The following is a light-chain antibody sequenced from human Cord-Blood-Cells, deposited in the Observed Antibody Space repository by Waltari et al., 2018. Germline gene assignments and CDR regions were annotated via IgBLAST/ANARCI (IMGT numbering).Light chain of an antibody. CDR1: SSAVGGYNY. CDR3: CSYAGSYTLV. CDR2: DVS. V-gene: IGLV2-11*01. Sequence: QSALTQPRPVSGSPRQSVTISCTGTSSAVGGYNYVSWYQQHPGKAPKLMIYDVSERPSGVPDRFSGSKSGNTASLTISGLQAEDEADYYCCSYAGSYTLVFGGGTKLTVL. J-gene: IGLJ2*01.